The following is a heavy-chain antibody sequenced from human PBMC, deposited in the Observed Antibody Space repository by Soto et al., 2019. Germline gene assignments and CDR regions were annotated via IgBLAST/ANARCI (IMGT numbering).Heavy chain of an antibody. CDR3: ARDGWNDFRVYYYYYMDV. CDR1: GFTFDDYA. CDR2: ISSSSSYI. D-gene: IGHD1-1*01. Sequence: WGSLRLSCVASGFTFDDYAMNWVRQAPGKGLEWVSSISSSSSYIYYADSVKGRFTISRDNAKNSLYLQMNSLRAEDTAVYYCARDGWNDFRVYYYYYMDVWGKGTTVNVSS. J-gene: IGHJ6*03. V-gene: IGHV3-21*01.